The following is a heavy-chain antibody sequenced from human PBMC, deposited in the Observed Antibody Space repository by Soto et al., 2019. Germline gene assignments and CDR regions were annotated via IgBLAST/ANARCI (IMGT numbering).Heavy chain of an antibody. Sequence: ASVKVSCKASGYTFTSYGISWVRQAPGQGLEWMGWISAYNGNTNYAQKLQGRVTMTTDTSTSTTYMELRSLRSDDTAVYYCARAPKYYYDSSGYFSWGQGTLVTVSS. CDR1: GYTFTSYG. V-gene: IGHV1-18*01. CDR3: ARAPKYYYDSSGYFS. J-gene: IGHJ5*02. D-gene: IGHD3-22*01. CDR2: ISAYNGNT.